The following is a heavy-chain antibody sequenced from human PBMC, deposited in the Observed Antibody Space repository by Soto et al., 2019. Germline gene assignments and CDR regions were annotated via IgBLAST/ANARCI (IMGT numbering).Heavy chain of an antibody. V-gene: IGHV3-66*04. J-gene: IGHJ2*01. Sequence: EVQLVESGGGLVQPGGSLRLSCAASGFTVSSNYMSWVRQAPGKGLEWVSVIYSGGSTYYADSVKGRFTISRDNSKNTLYLQMNSLRAEDTAVYYCARLRWSTHYWYFDRWGRGTLVTVSS. CDR2: IYSGGST. CDR3: ARLRWSTHYWYFDR. CDR1: GFTVSSNY. D-gene: IGHD4-17*01.